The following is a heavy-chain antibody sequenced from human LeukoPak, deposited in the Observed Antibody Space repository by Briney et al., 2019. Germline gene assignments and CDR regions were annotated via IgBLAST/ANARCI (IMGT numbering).Heavy chain of an antibody. CDR2: IYYSGTT. CDR3: ARLAARLTPDSDY. D-gene: IGHD6-6*01. V-gene: IGHV4-39*01. Sequence: SETLSLTCTVSGGSIISGSKYWGWIRQAPGTGLEWIGSIYYSGTTYYNPSLKSRVTISVDTSKNQFSLKLSSVTAADTAVYYCARLAARLTPDSDYWGQGTLVTVSS. J-gene: IGHJ4*02. CDR1: GGSIISGSKY.